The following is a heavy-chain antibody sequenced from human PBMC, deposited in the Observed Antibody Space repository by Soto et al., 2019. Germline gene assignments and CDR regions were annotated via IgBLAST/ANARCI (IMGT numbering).Heavy chain of an antibody. CDR2: ISYDGSNK. Sequence: QVQLVESGGGVVQPGRSLRLSCAASGFTFSSYGMHWVRQAPGKGLEWVAVISYDGSNKYYADSVKGRFTISRDNSKNTLYLQMNSLRAEDTAVYYCAKDVGATEGDGMDVWGQGTTVTVSS. D-gene: IGHD1-26*01. V-gene: IGHV3-30*18. CDR3: AKDVGATEGDGMDV. CDR1: GFTFSSYG. J-gene: IGHJ6*02.